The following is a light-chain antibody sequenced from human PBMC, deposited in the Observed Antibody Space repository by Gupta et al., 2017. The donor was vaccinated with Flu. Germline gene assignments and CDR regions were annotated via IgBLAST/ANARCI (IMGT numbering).Light chain of an antibody. V-gene: IGLV2-11*01. J-gene: IGLJ2*01. CDR1: SSDVGTYDY. CDR2: EVN. CDR3: NSFGATTF. Sequence: QSALTQPRSVSGSPGQSVAISCIGTSSDVGTYDYVSWYQQYPGQAPIRIIYEVNKRPSGVPDRFTGAKSGTMASLTISGLQPEDESDYSCNSFGATTFFGGGTRLTVL.